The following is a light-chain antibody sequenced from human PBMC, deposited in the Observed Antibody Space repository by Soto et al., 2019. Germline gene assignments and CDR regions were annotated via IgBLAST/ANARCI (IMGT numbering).Light chain of an antibody. Sequence: EVVMTQSPATLSVSPGERATLSCRASESVSRNLAWYQQKPGQAPRLLIYDASTRATGIPDRFSGGGSGTEFTLTISSLQSEDFVVYYCQQRSTWPFTFGPGTKVDIK. V-gene: IGKV3-15*01. CDR2: DAS. J-gene: IGKJ3*01. CDR1: ESVSRN. CDR3: QQRSTWPFT.